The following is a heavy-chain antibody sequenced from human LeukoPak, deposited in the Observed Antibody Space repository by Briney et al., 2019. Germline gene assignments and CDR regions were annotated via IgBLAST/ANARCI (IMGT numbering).Heavy chain of an antibody. Sequence: GGSLRLSCTASGFTFGDYAMSWFRQAPGKGLEGVGFIRSKAYGGTTEYAASVKGRFTISRDDSKSIAYLQMNSLKTEDTAVYCCTRDGDTIFGVVILKADYWGQGTLVTVSS. CDR3: TRDGDTIFGVVILKADY. V-gene: IGHV3-49*03. J-gene: IGHJ4*02. CDR2: IRSKAYGGTT. CDR1: GFTFGDYA. D-gene: IGHD3-3*01.